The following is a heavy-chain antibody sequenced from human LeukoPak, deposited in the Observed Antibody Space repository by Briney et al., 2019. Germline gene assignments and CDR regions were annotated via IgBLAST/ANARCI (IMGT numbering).Heavy chain of an antibody. J-gene: IGHJ4*02. CDR2: IYTSGST. V-gene: IGHV4-61*02. Sequence: QPSQTLSLTCTVSGGSISNGSYYWSWIRQPAGKGLEWIGRIYTSGSTNYNPSLKSRVTISVDTSKNQFSLKLSSVTAADTAVYYCARGVGITGTLFDYWGQGTLVTVSS. CDR1: GGSISNGSYY. D-gene: IGHD1-20*01. CDR3: ARGVGITGTLFDY.